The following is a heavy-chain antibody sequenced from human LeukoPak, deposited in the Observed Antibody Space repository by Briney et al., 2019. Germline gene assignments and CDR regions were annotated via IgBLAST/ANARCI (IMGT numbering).Heavy chain of an antibody. V-gene: IGHV3-23*01. CDR1: GFRLSSYA. Sequence: PGGSLRLSCVASGFRLSSYAMSWVRQAPGKGLEWISATSSSDPGTYYADSVRGRFTISRDNSKNTLYLQMNSLRAEDAAIYYCARAPVTSCRGAFCYPFDYWGQGTRVTVSS. CDR2: TSSSDPGT. D-gene: IGHD2-15*01. CDR3: ARAPVTSCRGAFCYPFDY. J-gene: IGHJ4*02.